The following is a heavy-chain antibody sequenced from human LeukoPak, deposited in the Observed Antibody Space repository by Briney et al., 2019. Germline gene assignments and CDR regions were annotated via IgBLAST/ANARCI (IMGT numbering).Heavy chain of an antibody. CDR3: ARGGSDWYNGDY. J-gene: IGHJ4*02. Sequence: GGSLRLSCAASGFTFSSYVMHWVRQAPGKGLEWVALISNDGGSKYYADSVKGRFTISRDNSKNTLYLQMSSLRTEDTAVYYCARGGSDWYNGDYWGQGTLVTVSS. CDR1: GFTFSSYV. V-gene: IGHV3-30-3*01. D-gene: IGHD6-19*01. CDR2: ISNDGGSK.